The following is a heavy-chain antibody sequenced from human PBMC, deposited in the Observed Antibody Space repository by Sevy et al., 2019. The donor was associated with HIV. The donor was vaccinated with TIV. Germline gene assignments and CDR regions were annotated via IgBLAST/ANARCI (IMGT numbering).Heavy chain of an antibody. Sequence: ASVKVSCKASGYTFTSYGISWVRQAPGQGLEWMGWISAYNGNTNYAQKLQGRVTMTTDTSTITAYMELRSLRSDDTAVYYCARVSPSHYDSSGHDYWGQGTLVTVSS. V-gene: IGHV1-18*01. J-gene: IGHJ4*02. CDR1: GYTFTSYG. D-gene: IGHD3-22*01. CDR2: ISAYNGNT. CDR3: ARVSPSHYDSSGHDY.